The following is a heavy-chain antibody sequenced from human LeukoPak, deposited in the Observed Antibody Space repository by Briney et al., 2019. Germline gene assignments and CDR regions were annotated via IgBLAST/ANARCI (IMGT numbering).Heavy chain of an antibody. CDR1: GFYFSAYL. CDR2: IKQDGSQD. J-gene: IGHJ5*02. V-gene: IGHV3-7*01. Sequence: ARSLRLSCVASGFYFSAYLMSWIRQAPGKGLEWVANIKQDGSQDFYLDSVKGRFTISRDNGNNSLYLHMSRLRVEDTAVYYCARDLKGFNLWGQGALVTVSS. CDR3: ARDLKGFNL.